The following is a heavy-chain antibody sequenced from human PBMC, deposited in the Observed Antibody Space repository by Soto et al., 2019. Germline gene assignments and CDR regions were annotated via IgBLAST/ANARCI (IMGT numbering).Heavy chain of an antibody. CDR1: GFTFSGSA. CDR2: IRSKANSYAT. V-gene: IGHV3-73*01. Sequence: GGSLRLSCAASGFTFSGSAMHWVRQASGKGLEWVGRIRSKANSYATAYAASVKGRITISRDDSKNTAYLQMNSLKTEDTAVYYCTGSYNWNYENAFDIWGQGTMVTVSS. CDR3: TGSYNWNYENAFDI. J-gene: IGHJ3*02. D-gene: IGHD1-7*01.